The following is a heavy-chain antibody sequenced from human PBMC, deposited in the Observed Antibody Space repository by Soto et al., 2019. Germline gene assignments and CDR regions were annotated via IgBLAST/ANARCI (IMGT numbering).Heavy chain of an antibody. Sequence: ASVNVSCKAPRDTFTSYYINWVRQAPGQGLEWMGVINPHGGSTAYAQKFKGRVTLTRDTSASTVYMEVSSLTSGDTAMYYCARSSGGNFGIIIEGTNWFAPWGQGTLVTVSS. CDR3: ARSSGGNFGIIIEGTNWFAP. D-gene: IGHD1-26*01. J-gene: IGHJ5*02. CDR2: INPHGGST. V-gene: IGHV1-46*01. CDR1: RDTFTSYY.